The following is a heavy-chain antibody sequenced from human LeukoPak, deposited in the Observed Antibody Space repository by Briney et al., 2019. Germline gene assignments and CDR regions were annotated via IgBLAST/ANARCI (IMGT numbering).Heavy chain of an antibody. CDR1: GFTFDDYA. V-gene: IGHV3-9*01. Sequence: GGSLRLSCAAFGFTFDDYAMHWVRQAPGKGLEWVSGISWNSGSIGYADSVKGRFTISRDNAKNSLYLQMNSLRAEDTALYYCAKGLWFGEFHPFDYWGQGTLVTVSS. J-gene: IGHJ4*02. CDR2: ISWNSGSI. D-gene: IGHD3-10*01. CDR3: AKGLWFGEFHPFDY.